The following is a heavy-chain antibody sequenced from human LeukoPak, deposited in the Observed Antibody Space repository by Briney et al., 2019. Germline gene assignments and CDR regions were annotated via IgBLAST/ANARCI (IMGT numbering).Heavy chain of an antibody. D-gene: IGHD6-19*01. CDR2: ISSSSSYI. CDR1: GFTFSSYS. Sequence: GGSLRLSCAASGFTFSSYSMNWVRQAPGKGLEWVSSISSSSSYIYYADSVKGRFTISRDNAKNSLYLQMNSLRAEDTAVYYCPRDRTRRSGWYYYYYGMDVWGQGTTVTVSS. CDR3: PRDRTRRSGWYYYYYGMDV. V-gene: IGHV3-21*01. J-gene: IGHJ6*02.